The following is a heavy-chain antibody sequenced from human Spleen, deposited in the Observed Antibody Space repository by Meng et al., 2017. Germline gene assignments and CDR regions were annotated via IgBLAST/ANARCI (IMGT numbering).Heavy chain of an antibody. V-gene: IGHV4-34*01. Sequence: VQFKQWGAGLFKPSGTLSLPCVFSGGSFSDYYWSWIRHPPGKGLEWIGEINHSGSTNYNPSLESRATISVDTSQNNLSLKLSSVTAADSAVYYCARGPTTMAHDFDYWGQGTLVTVSS. CDR2: INHSGST. CDR3: ARGPTTMAHDFDY. J-gene: IGHJ4*02. CDR1: GGSFSDYY. D-gene: IGHD4-11*01.